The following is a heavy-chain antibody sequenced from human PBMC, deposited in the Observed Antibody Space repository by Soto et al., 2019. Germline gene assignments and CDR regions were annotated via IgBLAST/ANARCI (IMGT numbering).Heavy chain of an antibody. CDR1: GYTFTSYG. V-gene: IGHV1-18*01. Sequence: GASVKVSCKASGYTFTSYGISWVRQAPGQGLEWMGWISAYNGNTNYAQKLQGRVTMTTDTSTSTAYMELSSLRSEDTAVYYCARIIGLRYPGIAAGMAYWGQGTLVPVSS. J-gene: IGHJ4*02. CDR3: ARIIGLRYPGIAAGMAY. D-gene: IGHD6-13*01. CDR2: ISAYNGNT.